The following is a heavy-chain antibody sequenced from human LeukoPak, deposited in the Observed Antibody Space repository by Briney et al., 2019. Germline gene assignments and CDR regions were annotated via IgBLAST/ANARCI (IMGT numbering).Heavy chain of an antibody. J-gene: IGHJ6*03. D-gene: IGHD2-2*02. Sequence: SVKVSCKASGGTFSSYAISWVRQAPGQGLEWMGGIIPIFGTTNYAQKFQGRVTITADESTSTAYMELSSLRSEDTAVYYCARESVPAAIMDYYYMDVWGKGTTVTVSS. V-gene: IGHV1-69*13. CDR2: IIPIFGTT. CDR3: ARESVPAAIMDYYYMDV. CDR1: GGTFSSYA.